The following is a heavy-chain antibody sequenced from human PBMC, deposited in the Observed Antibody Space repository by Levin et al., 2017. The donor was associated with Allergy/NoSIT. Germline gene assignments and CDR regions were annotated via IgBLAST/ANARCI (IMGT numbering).Heavy chain of an antibody. CDR2: IYPSASST. CDR3: ARVMGGGWYPFDY. CDR1: GGSISNYY. D-gene: IGHD6-19*01. J-gene: IGHJ4*02. Sequence: SETLSLTCTVSGGSISNYYWSWIRQPAGKGLEWIGRIYPSASSTNYNPSLKSRVTMSIDTSKNQFSLKLNSVTAADTAMYYCARVMGGGWYPFDYWGQGTLVTVSS. V-gene: IGHV4-4*07.